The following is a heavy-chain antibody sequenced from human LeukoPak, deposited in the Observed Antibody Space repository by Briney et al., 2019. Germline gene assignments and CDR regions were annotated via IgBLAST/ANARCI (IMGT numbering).Heavy chain of an antibody. V-gene: IGHV1-69*04. J-gene: IGHJ4*02. D-gene: IGHD6-19*01. CDR1: GGTFSSYA. CDR3: ARGLIRERRWLDRYYFDY. CDR2: IIPILGIA. Sequence: SVKVSCKASGGTFSSYAISWVRQAPGQGLEWMGRIIPILGIANYAQKFQGRVTITADKSTSTAYMELSSLRSEDTAVYYCARGLIRERRWLDRYYFDYWGQGTLVTVSS.